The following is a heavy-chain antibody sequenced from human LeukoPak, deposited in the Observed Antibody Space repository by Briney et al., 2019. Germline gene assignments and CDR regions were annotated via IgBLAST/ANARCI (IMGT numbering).Heavy chain of an antibody. CDR2: ISSSSSYI. J-gene: IGHJ5*02. CDR3: ARDGSIAVKNWFDP. Sequence: GGSLRLSCAASGFTFSSYSMNWVRQAPGKGLEWVSSISSSSSYIYYADSVKGRFTISRDNAENSLYLQMNSLRAEDTAVYYCARDGSIAVKNWFDPWGQGTLVTASS. V-gene: IGHV3-21*01. CDR1: GFTFSSYS. D-gene: IGHD6-19*01.